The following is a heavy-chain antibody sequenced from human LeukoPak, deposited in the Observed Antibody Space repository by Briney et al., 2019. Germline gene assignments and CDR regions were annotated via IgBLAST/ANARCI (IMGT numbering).Heavy chain of an antibody. D-gene: IGHD3-22*01. CDR3: VKDRGSSGRYDPLDY. Sequence: PGGSLRLSCAASGFTFSSYGMHWVRQAPGKGLEWVSGISPSGGITYYTDSVKGRFTLSRDNYKNTLDLHMSGLRAEDTAVYYCVKDRGSSGRYDPLDYWGQGTVVTVSS. CDR1: GFTFSSYG. J-gene: IGHJ4*02. CDR2: ISPSGGIT. V-gene: IGHV3-NL1*01.